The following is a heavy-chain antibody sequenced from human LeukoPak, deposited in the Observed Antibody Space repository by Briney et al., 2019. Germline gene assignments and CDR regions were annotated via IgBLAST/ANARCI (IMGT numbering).Heavy chain of an antibody. J-gene: IGHJ4*02. V-gene: IGHV4-39*01. D-gene: IGHD2-15*01. CDR2: IYYSGST. Sequence: PSETLSLTCTVSGGSLSSSSYYWGWIRQPPGKGLEWIGSIYYSGSTYYNPSLKSRVTISVDTSKDQFSLKLSSVTAADTAVYYCARQTVVAATLDYWGQGTLVTVSS. CDR3: ARQTVVAATLDY. CDR1: GGSLSSSSYY.